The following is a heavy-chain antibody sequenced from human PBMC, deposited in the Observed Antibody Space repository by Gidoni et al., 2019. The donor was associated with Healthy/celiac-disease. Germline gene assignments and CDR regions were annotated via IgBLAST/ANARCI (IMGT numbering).Heavy chain of an antibody. CDR3: ASGGNSWYYYMDV. Sequence: RLSCAASRFPVSSKYMSCVRQAPGKGLEWVSVIYSGGSTYYADSVKGRFTISRDNSKNTLYLQMNSLRAEDTAVYYCASGGNSWYYYMDVWGKGTTVTVSS. V-gene: IGHV3-66*01. J-gene: IGHJ6*03. D-gene: IGHD2-21*02. CDR1: RFPVSSKY. CDR2: IYSGGST.